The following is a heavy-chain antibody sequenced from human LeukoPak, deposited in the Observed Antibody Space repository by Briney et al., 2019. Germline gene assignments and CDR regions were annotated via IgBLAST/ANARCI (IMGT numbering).Heavy chain of an antibody. D-gene: IGHD5-12*01. V-gene: IGHV4-39*01. CDR3: ARASRRIDY. J-gene: IGHJ4*02. CDR2: IYYSGST. CDR1: GGSISSSSYY. Sequence: PSETLSLTCTVSGGSISSSSYYWGWIRQPPGKGLEWIGSIYYSGSTYYNPSLKSRVTISVDTSKNQFSLKLSSVTAADTAVYYCARASRRIDYWGQGSLVTVSS.